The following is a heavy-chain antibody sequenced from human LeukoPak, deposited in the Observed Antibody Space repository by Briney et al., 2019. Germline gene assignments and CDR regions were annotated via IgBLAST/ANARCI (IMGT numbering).Heavy chain of an antibody. J-gene: IGHJ4*02. CDR2: INHSGST. D-gene: IGHD3-10*02. Sequence: PSETLSLTCAVYGGSFSGYYWSWIRQPPGKGLEWIGEINHSGSTNYNPSLKSRVTISVDTSKNQFSLKLSSVTAADTAVYYCACSAGYWGQGTLVTVSS. CDR3: ACSAGY. V-gene: IGHV4-34*01. CDR1: GGSFSGYY.